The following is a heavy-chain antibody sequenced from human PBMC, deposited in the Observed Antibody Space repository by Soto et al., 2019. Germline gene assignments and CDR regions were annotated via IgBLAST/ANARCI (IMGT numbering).Heavy chain of an antibody. CDR3: ARLGSSGKEDYYYYGMDV. CDR2: IDPSDSYT. Sequence: GESLKISCKGSGYSFTSYWISWVRQMPGKGLEWMGRIDPSDSYTNYSPSFQGHVTISADKSISTAYLQWSSLKASDTAMYYCARLGSSGKEDYYYYGMDVWGQGTTVTVSS. J-gene: IGHJ6*02. CDR1: GYSFTSYW. V-gene: IGHV5-10-1*01. D-gene: IGHD3-22*01.